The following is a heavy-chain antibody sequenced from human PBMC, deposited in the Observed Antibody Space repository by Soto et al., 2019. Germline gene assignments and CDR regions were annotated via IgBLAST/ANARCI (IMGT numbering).Heavy chain of an antibody. CDR1: GFTFNIYG. Sequence: GASLRPSCSASGFTFNIYGMHWVRHAPDKGLEWVALISYDGSNQYYADSVKGRFTISRDNAKNSLYLQMNSLRAEDTAVYYCARPQDILTGYYPFDYWGQGTLVTVSS. J-gene: IGHJ4*02. CDR3: ARPQDILTGYYPFDY. V-gene: IGHV3-30*03. CDR2: ISYDGSNQ. D-gene: IGHD3-9*01.